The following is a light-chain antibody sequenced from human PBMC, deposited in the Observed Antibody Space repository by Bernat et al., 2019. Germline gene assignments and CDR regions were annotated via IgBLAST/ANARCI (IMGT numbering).Light chain of an antibody. V-gene: IGKV3-15*01. J-gene: IGKJ1*01. Sequence: EIVMTHSPAILSVSPGERATLSCRASQSVSSNLAWYQQKPGQAPRLLIYGASIRATGIPARFSGSGSGTEFTLTISSLQSEDFAVYYCQQYNNWLWTFGQGTKVEIK. CDR1: QSVSSN. CDR3: QQYNNWLWT. CDR2: GAS.